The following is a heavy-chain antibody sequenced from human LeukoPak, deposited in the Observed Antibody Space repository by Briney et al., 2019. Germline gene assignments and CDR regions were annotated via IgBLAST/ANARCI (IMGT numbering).Heavy chain of an antibody. CDR1: GFTFYKYT. CDR2: ITWDGVGT. CDR3: VKDENDYDGFYFDY. Sequence: GGSLRLSCVASGFTFYKYTMHWVGQAAGKGVEGVSLITWDGVGTYYADSVKGGFTISRDNNKRSLYVQMNSLRTEDTALYYCVKDENDYDGFYFDYWGQGSLVTVSS. D-gene: IGHD4-23*01. V-gene: IGHV3-43*01. J-gene: IGHJ4*02.